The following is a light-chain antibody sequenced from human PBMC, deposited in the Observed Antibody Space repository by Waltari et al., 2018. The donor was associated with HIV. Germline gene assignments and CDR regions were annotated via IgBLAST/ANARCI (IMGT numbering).Light chain of an antibody. CDR1: SSNIGAGYD. Sequence: QSVLTQPPSVSGAPGQRVTISCTGSSSNIGAGYDVHWYQQVPGTAPKLLIFVNSNRPSGVPDLFSGSKSATSASLAITGLQAEDEADYYCQSYDSSLTVVIFGGGTKLTVL. J-gene: IGLJ2*01. CDR3: QSYDSSLTVVI. V-gene: IGLV1-40*01. CDR2: VNS.